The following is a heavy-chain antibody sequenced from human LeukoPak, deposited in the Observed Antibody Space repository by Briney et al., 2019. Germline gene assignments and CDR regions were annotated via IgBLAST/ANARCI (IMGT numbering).Heavy chain of an antibody. J-gene: IGHJ4*02. CDR3: ARRHYEILSGYPS. CDR2: IIHSGSP. Sequence: SGTLSLTCAVYGGSFSGCYWSWIRQPPGKGLEWIGEIIHSGSPNYNPSLKSRVTMSIDTSKNQFSLNLSSVTAADTAVYYCARRHYEILSGYPSWGQGILVTVSS. V-gene: IGHV4-34*12. D-gene: IGHD3-9*01. CDR1: GGSFSGCY.